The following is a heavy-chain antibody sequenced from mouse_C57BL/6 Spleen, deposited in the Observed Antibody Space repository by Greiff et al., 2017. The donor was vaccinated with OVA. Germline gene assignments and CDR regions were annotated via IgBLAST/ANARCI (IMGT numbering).Heavy chain of an antibody. CDR3: TRGITTVVAHFDY. J-gene: IGHJ2*01. Sequence: QVQLQQSEAELVRPGASVTLSCKASGYTFTDYEMHWVKQTPVHGLEWIGAIDPETGGTAYNQKFKGKAILTADKSSSTAYMELRSLTSEDSAVYYCTRGITTVVAHFDYWGQGTTLTVSS. V-gene: IGHV1-15*01. D-gene: IGHD1-1*01. CDR1: GYTFTDYE. CDR2: IDPETGGT.